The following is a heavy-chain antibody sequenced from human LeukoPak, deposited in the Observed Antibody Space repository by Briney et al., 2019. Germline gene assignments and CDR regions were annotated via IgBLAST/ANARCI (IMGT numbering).Heavy chain of an antibody. J-gene: IGHJ3*02. CDR1: GGSISSSSYY. Sequence: PSEPLSLTCTVSGGSISSSSYYWGWIRQPPGKGLEWIGSIYYSGSTYYNPSLKRRATISVDTSKNQFSLKLSSVTAADTGVYYCARLSVYGSVSVAAFDIWGQGTMVTVSS. CDR3: ARLSVYGSVSVAAFDI. V-gene: IGHV4-39*01. D-gene: IGHD3-10*01. CDR2: IYYSGST.